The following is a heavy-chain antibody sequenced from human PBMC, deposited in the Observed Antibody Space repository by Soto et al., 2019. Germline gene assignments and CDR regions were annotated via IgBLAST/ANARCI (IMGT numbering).Heavy chain of an antibody. Sequence: QLQLQESRPGLVKPSETLSLTCTVSGGSISSSSYYWGWIRQPPGKGLEWIGSIYYSGSTYYNPSLKSRVTISVDTSKNQFSLKLSSVTAADTAVYYCARRLGDYSYCFDPWGQGTLVTVSS. CDR2: IYYSGST. CDR3: ARRLGDYSYCFDP. CDR1: GGSISSSSYY. V-gene: IGHV4-39*01. D-gene: IGHD4-17*01. J-gene: IGHJ5*02.